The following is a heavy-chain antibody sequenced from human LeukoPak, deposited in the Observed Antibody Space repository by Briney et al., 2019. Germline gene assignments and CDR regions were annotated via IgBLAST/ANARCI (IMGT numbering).Heavy chain of an antibody. J-gene: IGHJ4*02. CDR2: ILPSVGTA. CDR1: GGTTSA. V-gene: IGHV1-69*06. D-gene: IGHD2-15*01. Sequence: SVKVSCKASGGTTSAIGWVRQAPGQGLEWMGGILPSVGTAHSSQKFQGRVTITADKSTSTAYMELNSLRAGDAAVYYCAKAPVTTCSGAYCYPFDYWSQGTLVTVSS. CDR3: AKAPVTTCSGAYCYPFDY.